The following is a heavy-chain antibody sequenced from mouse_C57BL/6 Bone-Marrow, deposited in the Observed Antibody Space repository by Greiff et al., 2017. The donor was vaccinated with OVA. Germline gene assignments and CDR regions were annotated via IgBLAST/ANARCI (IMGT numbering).Heavy chain of an antibody. V-gene: IGHV14-1*01. J-gene: IGHJ4*01. CDR1: GFNIKDYY. CDR3: TTNSNYPYYYAMDY. Sequence: EVQLQQSGAELVRPGASVKLSCTASGFNIKDYYMHWVKQRPEKGLEWIGRIDPEDGDIEYAPKFQGKATMTADTSSNTAYLQLSSLTSEDTAVYYCTTNSNYPYYYAMDYWGQGTSVTVSS. D-gene: IGHD2-5*01. CDR2: IDPEDGDI.